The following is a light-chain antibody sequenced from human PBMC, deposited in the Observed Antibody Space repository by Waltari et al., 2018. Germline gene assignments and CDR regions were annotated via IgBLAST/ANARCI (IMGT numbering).Light chain of an antibody. J-gene: IGKJ4*01. CDR1: QDIYNS. V-gene: IGKV1-33*01. CDR3: QQYDTPLS. Sequence: DIQMTQSPSSLSASVGDRVTITCQANQDIYNSLNWYQQKPGKAPNLLIYGASNLEPGVSSRISGSGAGTHFTFTISSLQPDYFATYYWQQYDTPLSFGGGTKVAIK. CDR2: GAS.